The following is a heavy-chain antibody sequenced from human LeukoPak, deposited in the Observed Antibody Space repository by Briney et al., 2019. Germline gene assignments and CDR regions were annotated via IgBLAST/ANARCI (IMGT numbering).Heavy chain of an antibody. V-gene: IGHV1-69*13. CDR3: ARGSSYTVVVTAFFDY. D-gene: IGHD2-21*02. CDR1: GGTFSSYA. Sequence: SVKVSCKASGGTFSSYAISWVRQAPGQGLEWMGGIIPILGTANYAQKFQGRVTITADESTSTAYMELSSLRSEDTAVYYCARGSSYTVVVTAFFDYWGQGTLVTVSS. J-gene: IGHJ4*02. CDR2: IIPILGTA.